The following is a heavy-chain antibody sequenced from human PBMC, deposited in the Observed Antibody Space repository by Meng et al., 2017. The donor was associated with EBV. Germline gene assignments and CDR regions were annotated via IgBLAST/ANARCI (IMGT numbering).Heavy chain of an antibody. CDR1: GYTFTSYG. CDR3: ARVRTFGGVIPPNY. D-gene: IGHD3-16*02. Sequence: QVQLVQSGGWVKQPGASVKVSCKASGYTFTSYGISWVRQAPGQGLEWMGWISAYNGNTNYAQKLQGRVTMTTDTSTSTAYMELRSLRSDDTAVYYCARVRTFGGVIPPNYWGQGTLVTVSS. V-gene: IGHV1-18*01. J-gene: IGHJ4*02. CDR2: ISAYNGNT.